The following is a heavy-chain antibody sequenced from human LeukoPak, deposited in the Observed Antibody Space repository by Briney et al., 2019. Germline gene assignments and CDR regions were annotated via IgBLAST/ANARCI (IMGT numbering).Heavy chain of an antibody. D-gene: IGHD4-23*01. Sequence: GGSLRLSCAASGFTFDDYAMHWVRQAPGKGLEWVSGISWNSGSIGYADSVKGRFTISRDNSTNTLYLQMNSLRAEDTAVYYCARGRWLFDYWGQGTLVTVSS. CDR3: ARGRWLFDY. CDR1: GFTFDDYA. V-gene: IGHV3-9*01. CDR2: ISWNSGSI. J-gene: IGHJ4*02.